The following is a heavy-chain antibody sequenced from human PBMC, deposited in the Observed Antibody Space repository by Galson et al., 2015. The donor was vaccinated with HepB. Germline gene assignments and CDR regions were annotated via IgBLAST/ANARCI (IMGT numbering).Heavy chain of an antibody. D-gene: IGHD2-2*01. V-gene: IGHV1-3*01. J-gene: IGHJ4*02. Sequence: SVKVSCKASGYTFHSYVIHWVRQAPGQRLEWMGWINGGNGNTKYSQKLQGRVTITRDTSANTAYMELSSLRSEDTAMYYCARATSQYYFDYWGQGTLATVSS. CDR3: ARATSQYYFDY. CDR1: GYTFHSYV. CDR2: INGGNGNT.